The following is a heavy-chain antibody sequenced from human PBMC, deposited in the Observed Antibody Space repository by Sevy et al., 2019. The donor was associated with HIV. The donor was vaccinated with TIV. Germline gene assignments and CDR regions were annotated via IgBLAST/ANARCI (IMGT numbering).Heavy chain of an antibody. V-gene: IGHV3-23*01. J-gene: IGHJ6*02. CDR2: INGKGRST. Sequence: GGSLRLSCAVSGFTFSGYAMNWVRQAPGKGLEWVSAINGKGRSTHYADSVEGRFTISRDNSKNTLYLQMNSLRAEETAVYYCAKTIDSGGGVVPAANYYYYGMDVWGQGTTVTVSS. D-gene: IGHD2-2*01. CDR3: AKTIDSGGGVVPAANYYYYGMDV. CDR1: GFTFSGYA.